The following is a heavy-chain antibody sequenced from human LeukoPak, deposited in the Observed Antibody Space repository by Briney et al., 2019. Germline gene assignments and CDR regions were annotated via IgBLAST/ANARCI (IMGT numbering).Heavy chain of an antibody. CDR2: IYWDDDK. D-gene: IGHD3-22*01. Sequence: SGPTLVNPTQPLTLTCTFSGFSLSTSGVGVGWIRQPPGKALEWLALIYWDDDKRYRPSLKSRLTITKDTSKNQVVLTMTNIDPVDTGTYYCARSPAYYYESSGYYHYWGQGTLVTVSS. J-gene: IGHJ4*02. V-gene: IGHV2-5*02. CDR3: ARSPAYYYESSGYYHY. CDR1: GFSLSTSGVG.